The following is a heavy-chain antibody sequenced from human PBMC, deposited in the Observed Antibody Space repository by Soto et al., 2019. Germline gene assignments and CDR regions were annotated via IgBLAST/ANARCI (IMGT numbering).Heavy chain of an antibody. V-gene: IGHV3-33*01. CDR2: IWYDGSNK. CDR3: ARDRVQRLVQDRYFDL. J-gene: IGHJ2*01. CDR1: GFTFSSYG. Sequence: QVQLVESGGGVVQPGRSLRLSFAASGFTFSSYGMHWVRQAPGNGLEWVAVIWYDGSNKYYADSVKGRFTISRDNSKNTLYLQMSRMRGEDTAVYYCARDRVQRLVQDRYFDLWGRGTLVTVSA. D-gene: IGHD6-19*01.